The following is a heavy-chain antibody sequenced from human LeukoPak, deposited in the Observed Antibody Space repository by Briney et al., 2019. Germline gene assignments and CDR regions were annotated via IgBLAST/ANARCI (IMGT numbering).Heavy chain of an antibody. CDR1: GFTFSSYA. J-gene: IGHJ3*01. D-gene: IGHD3-22*01. CDR3: AKGTYYYDSSGYFVV. Sequence: PGRSLRLSCAASGFTFSSYAMHWVRQAPGKGLEWVAIISYDGSNKYYADSVKGRFTISRDNSKNTLYLQMNSLRAEDTAVYYCAKGTYYYDSSGYFVVWGQGTMVTVSS. CDR2: ISYDGSNK. V-gene: IGHV3-30-3*01.